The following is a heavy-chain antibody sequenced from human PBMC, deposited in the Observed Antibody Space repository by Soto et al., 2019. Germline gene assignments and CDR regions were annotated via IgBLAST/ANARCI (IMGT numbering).Heavy chain of an antibody. D-gene: IGHD6-13*01. CDR3: ARVPKSSSWYGEGFAP. V-gene: IGHV1-18*01. J-gene: IGHJ5*02. CDR2: ISAYNGNT. Sequence: GASVKVSCKASGYTFTSYGISWVRQAPGQGLEWMGWISAYNGNTNYAQKLQGRVTMTTDTSTSTAYMELRSLKSDDTAVYYCARVPKSSSWYGEGFAPWGQGTLVTVSS. CDR1: GYTFTSYG.